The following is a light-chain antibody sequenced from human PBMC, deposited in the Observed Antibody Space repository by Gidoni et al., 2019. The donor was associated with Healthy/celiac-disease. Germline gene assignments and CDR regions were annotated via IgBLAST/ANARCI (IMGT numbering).Light chain of an antibody. CDR3: QQYGSSPQDT. Sequence: IVLTQSPGTLSLSPGERATLSCRASQSGSSSYLAWYQQKPGQAPRLLIYGASSRATGIPDRFSGSGSGTDFTLTISRLEPEDFAVYYCQQYGSSPQDTFGQGTRLEIK. CDR1: QSGSSSY. CDR2: GAS. J-gene: IGKJ5*01. V-gene: IGKV3-20*01.